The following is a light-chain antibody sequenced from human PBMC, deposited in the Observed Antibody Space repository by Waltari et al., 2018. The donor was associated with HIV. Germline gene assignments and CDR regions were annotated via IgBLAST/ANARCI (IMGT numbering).Light chain of an antibody. CDR1: SSDVGGYNY. Sequence: QSALTQPASVSGSPGQSITISCTGTSSDVGGYNYVSWYQQHPGKAPKLMIYEVSNGPSGVANRFAGSKAGNTASLTISGLQAEDEADYYCSSYTSSSTRGFGGGTKLTVL. J-gene: IGLJ3*02. CDR3: SSYTSSSTRG. CDR2: EVS. V-gene: IGLV2-14*01.